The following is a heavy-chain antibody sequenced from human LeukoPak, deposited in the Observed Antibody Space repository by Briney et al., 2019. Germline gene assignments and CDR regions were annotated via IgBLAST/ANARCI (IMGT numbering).Heavy chain of an antibody. D-gene: IGHD3-10*01. CDR2: ITNTGNT. CDR3: ARKTPGTSVDV. J-gene: IGHJ6*02. CDR1: GDSISNSAYY. V-gene: IGHV4-39*01. Sequence: SETLSLTCTVSGDSISNSAYYWVWIRQPPGKGLEWIGTITNTGNTYSNPSLKSRVAISIDTSKTQISLKLTAVTAADTAVFYCARKTPGTSVDVWGQGTPVTVSS.